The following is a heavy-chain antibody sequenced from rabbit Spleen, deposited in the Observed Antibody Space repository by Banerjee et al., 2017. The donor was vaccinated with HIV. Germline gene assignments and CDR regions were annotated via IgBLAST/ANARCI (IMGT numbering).Heavy chain of an antibody. D-gene: IGHD3-3*01. V-gene: IGHV1S45*01. J-gene: IGHJ6*01. CDR1: GFSLSSYA. CDR3: ARNFAL. Sequence: QEQLVESGGDLVKPGASLTLTCTVSGFSLSSYAMNWVRQAPGKRPEWIGYINTGSGSTDYASWAKGRFTISKTSSTTVTLQMTSLTAADTATYFCARNFALWGPGTLVTVS. CDR2: INTGSGST.